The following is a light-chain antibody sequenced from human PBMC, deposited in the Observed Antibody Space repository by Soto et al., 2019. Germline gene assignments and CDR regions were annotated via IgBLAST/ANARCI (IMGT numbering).Light chain of an antibody. Sequence: DLQMTQSPSAMSASVGDRVTITCRARQGMSNYLAWFQQKPGKVPKRLIYTASTLESGVPSRFSGGGSGTEFTLTISSLQPEDFATYYCLQHKNYPLTFGGGTKVEIK. CDR1: QGMSNY. J-gene: IGKJ4*01. V-gene: IGKV1-17*03. CDR3: LQHKNYPLT. CDR2: TAS.